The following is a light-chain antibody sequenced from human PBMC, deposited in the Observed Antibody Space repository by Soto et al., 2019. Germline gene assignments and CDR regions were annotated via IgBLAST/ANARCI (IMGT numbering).Light chain of an antibody. CDR1: SSNIGSNT. Sequence: QSLLTQPPSASGTPGQRVTISCSGSSSNIGSNTVNWYQQVPGTAPKLLIYSNNQRPSGVSDRFSGSKSGTSASLAISGLQSEDEADYYCAAWDDSLKGVVFGGGTQLTVL. J-gene: IGLJ2*01. CDR3: AAWDDSLKGVV. V-gene: IGLV1-44*01. CDR2: SNN.